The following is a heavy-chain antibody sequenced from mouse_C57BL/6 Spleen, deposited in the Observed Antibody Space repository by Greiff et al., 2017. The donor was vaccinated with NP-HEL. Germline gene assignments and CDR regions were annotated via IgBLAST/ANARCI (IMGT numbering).Heavy chain of an antibody. Sequence: QVQLQQSGAELARPGASVKLSCKASGYTFTSYGISWVKQRTGQGLELIGEIYPRSGNTYYNEKFKGKATLTADKSSSTAYMELRSLTSEDSAVYFCARKTGSYFDYWGQGTTLTVSS. CDR3: ARKTGSYFDY. D-gene: IGHD4-1*01. CDR1: GYTFTSYG. J-gene: IGHJ2*01. V-gene: IGHV1-81*01. CDR2: IYPRSGNT.